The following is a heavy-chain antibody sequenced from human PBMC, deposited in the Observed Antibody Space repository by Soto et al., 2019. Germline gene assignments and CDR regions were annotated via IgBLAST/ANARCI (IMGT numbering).Heavy chain of an antibody. CDR1: GGSFSGYY. Sequence: QVQLQQWGAGLLKPSETLSLTCAVYGGSFSGYYWSWIRQPPGKGLEWIGEINHSGSTNYNPSLKGRVTISVDTSKNQFSRKLSSVTAADTAVYYCARGNNVVVVPAADFDYWGRGTLVTVSS. CDR3: ARGNNVVVVPAADFDY. CDR2: INHSGST. D-gene: IGHD2-2*01. V-gene: IGHV4-34*01. J-gene: IGHJ4*02.